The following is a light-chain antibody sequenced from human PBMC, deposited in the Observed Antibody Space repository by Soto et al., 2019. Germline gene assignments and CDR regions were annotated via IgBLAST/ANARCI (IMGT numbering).Light chain of an antibody. CDR1: GSNIGNNH. J-gene: IGLJ1*01. V-gene: IGLV1-51*01. Sequence: QSVLTQPPSVSAAPGQRVTISCSGSGSNIGNNHVSWYQHLPGTAPELLIYDNNQRPSGIPDRFSGSKSGTSATLGITGLQTGDEADYYCGTWDSSLSVYVFGTGTKVTVL. CDR3: GTWDSSLSVYV. CDR2: DNN.